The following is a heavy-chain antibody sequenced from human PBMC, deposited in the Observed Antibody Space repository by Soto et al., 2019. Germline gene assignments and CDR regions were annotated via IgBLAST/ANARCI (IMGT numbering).Heavy chain of an antibody. Sequence: EVQLVESGGGLVQPGRSLRLSCAASGFTFDDYAMHWVRQAPGKGLEWVSGISWNSGSIGYGDSVKGRFTISRDNAKNSLYLQMNSLRAEDTALYYCAKDRWGGIIMSPDYWGQGTLVTVSS. CDR2: ISWNSGSI. V-gene: IGHV3-9*01. CDR1: GFTFDDYA. D-gene: IGHD3-10*01. CDR3: AKDRWGGIIMSPDY. J-gene: IGHJ4*02.